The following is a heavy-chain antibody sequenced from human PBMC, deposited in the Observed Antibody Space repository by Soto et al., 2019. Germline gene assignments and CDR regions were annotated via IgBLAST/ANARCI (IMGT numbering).Heavy chain of an antibody. J-gene: IGHJ4*01. D-gene: IGHD6-19*01. V-gene: IGHV3-30*04. Sequence: PGGSLRLSCAASGFMFSAYAMLWVRQAPGKGLEWVAAISYDGTNKYYADSLKGRFTISRDNSKNTLFLQMNSLRVEDTAVYYCARDPSPYTTGWYGVDFWGHGTLVTVSS. CDR1: GFMFSAYA. CDR2: ISYDGTNK. CDR3: ARDPSPYTTGWYGVDF.